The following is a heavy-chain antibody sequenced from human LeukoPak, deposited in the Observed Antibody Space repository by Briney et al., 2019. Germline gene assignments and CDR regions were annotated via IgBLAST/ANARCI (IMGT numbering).Heavy chain of an antibody. CDR1: GGSISSSSYY. D-gene: IGHD5-24*01. J-gene: IGHJ6*02. CDR3: ARTQGWLQFYYYYGMDV. V-gene: IGHV4-39*07. Sequence: SETLSLTCTVSGGSISSSSYYWGWIRQPPGKGLEWIGSIYYSGSTYYNPSLKSRVTISVDTSKNQFSLKLSSVTAADTAVYYCARTQGWLQFYYYYGMDVWGQGTTVTVSS. CDR2: IYYSGST.